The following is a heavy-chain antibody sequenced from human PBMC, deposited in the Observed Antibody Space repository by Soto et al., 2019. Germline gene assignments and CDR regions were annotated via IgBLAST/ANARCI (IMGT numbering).Heavy chain of an antibody. CDR1: GRSFSSYY. CDR3: AMSIAAAVLHNENWFDP. CDR2: INHSGST. V-gene: IGHV4-34*01. Sequence: PSETLSLTCTVSGRSFSSYYSSWFRQPPGKGLEWIGEINHSGSTNYNPSLKSRVTISVDTSKNQFSLKLSSVTAADTAVYYCAMSIAAAVLHNENWFDPWGQGTLVTVSS. J-gene: IGHJ5*02. D-gene: IGHD6-13*01.